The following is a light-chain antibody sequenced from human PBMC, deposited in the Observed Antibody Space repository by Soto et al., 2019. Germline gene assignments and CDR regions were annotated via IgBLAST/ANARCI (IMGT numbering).Light chain of an antibody. J-gene: IGLJ2*01. CDR2: EVT. CDR1: SSDVGGYNY. V-gene: IGLV2-8*01. CDR3: SSYGGSNNDVV. Sequence: QSALTQPPSASGSPGQSVTISCTGTSSDVGGYNYVSWYQQHPGKAPKLIIYEVTKRPSGVPDRFSGSKSANTASLTVSGLQAEDEADYYCSSYGGSNNDVVFGGGTQLIVL.